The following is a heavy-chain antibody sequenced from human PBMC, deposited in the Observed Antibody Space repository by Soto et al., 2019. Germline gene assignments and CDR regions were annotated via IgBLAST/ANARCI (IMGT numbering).Heavy chain of an antibody. Sequence: QVRLQESGPGLVKPSGTLSLTCAVSGGSISSNNWWSWVRQPPGKGLEWIGEIYHSGSTNYNPSLKGRVTMSVDKSQSQFSLNLGSLTTADTAVYYCAGQVDTTYTYNYWGQGTLVTVSS. V-gene: IGHV4-4*02. CDR2: IYHSGST. D-gene: IGHD5-18*01. J-gene: IGHJ4*02. CDR1: GGSISSNNW. CDR3: AGQVDTTYTYNY.